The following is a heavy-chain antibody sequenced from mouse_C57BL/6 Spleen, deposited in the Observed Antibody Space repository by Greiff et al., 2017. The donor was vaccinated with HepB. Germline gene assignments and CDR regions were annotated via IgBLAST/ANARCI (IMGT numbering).Heavy chain of an antibody. CDR1: GYTFTSYW. CDR3: ARGGGAMDY. J-gene: IGHJ4*01. CDR2: IDPSDSET. V-gene: IGHV1-52*01. Sequence: VQLQQPGAELVRPGSSVKLSCKASGYTFTSYWMHWVKQRPIQGLEWIGNIDPSDSETHYNQKFKDKATLTVDKSSSTAYRQLSSLTSEDSAVYYCARGGGAMDYWGQGTSVTVSS.